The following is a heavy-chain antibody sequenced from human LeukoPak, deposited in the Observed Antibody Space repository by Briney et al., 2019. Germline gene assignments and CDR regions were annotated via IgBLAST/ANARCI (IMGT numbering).Heavy chain of an antibody. J-gene: IGHJ6*03. Sequence: PSETLSLTCTVSGGSISSYYWSWIRQPPGKGLEWIGYIYYSGSTNYNPSLKSRVTISVDTSKNQFSLKLSSVTAADTAVYYCATWGDYYDFWSGYSSSRYYYYMDVWGKGTTVTVSS. V-gene: IGHV4-59*01. D-gene: IGHD3-3*01. CDR3: ATWGDYYDFWSGYSSSRYYYYMDV. CDR2: IYYSGST. CDR1: GGSISSYY.